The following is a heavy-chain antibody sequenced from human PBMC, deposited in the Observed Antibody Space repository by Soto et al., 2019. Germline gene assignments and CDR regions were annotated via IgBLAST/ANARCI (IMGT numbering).Heavy chain of an antibody. V-gene: IGHV1-69*13. CDR2: IIPIFGTA. D-gene: IGHD3-9*01. CDR1: GGTFSSYA. Sequence: SVKVSCKASGGTFSSYAISWVRQAPGQGLEWMGGIIPIFGTANYAQKFQGRVTITADESTSTAYMELSSLRSEDTAVYYCASGGVDYYDILTGYYSAFDYWGQGTLVTVSS. CDR3: ASGGVDYYDILTGYYSAFDY. J-gene: IGHJ4*02.